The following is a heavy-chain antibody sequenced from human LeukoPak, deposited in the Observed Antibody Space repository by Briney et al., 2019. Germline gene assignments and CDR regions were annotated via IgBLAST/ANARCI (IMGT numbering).Heavy chain of an antibody. D-gene: IGHD3-10*01. CDR3: TRLADGSGKFDL. CDR1: GFTFSGSA. CDR2: IWSRPNSYAT. V-gene: IGHV3-73*01. Sequence: PGGSLRLSCAASGFTFSGSAMHWVRQASGKEQEWLGRIWSRPNSYATAYAASVKGRFTISRDDSINTAYPQMNSLKTEDTALYYCTRLADGSGKFDLWGQGTLVTVSS. J-gene: IGHJ5*02.